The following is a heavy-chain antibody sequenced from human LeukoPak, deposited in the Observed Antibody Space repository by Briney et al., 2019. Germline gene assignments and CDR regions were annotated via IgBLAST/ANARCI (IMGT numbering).Heavy chain of an antibody. V-gene: IGHV1-2*04. Sequence: ASVKVSCKASGYTFTGYYMHWVRQAPGQGLEWMGWINPNSGGTNYAQKFQGWVTMTRDTSISTAYMELSRLRSDDTAVYYCARDCSGNWYSSGWYGISDAFDIWGQGTMVTVSS. J-gene: IGHJ3*02. CDR2: INPNSGGT. D-gene: IGHD6-19*01. CDR3: ARDCSGNWYSSGWYGISDAFDI. CDR1: GYTFTGYY.